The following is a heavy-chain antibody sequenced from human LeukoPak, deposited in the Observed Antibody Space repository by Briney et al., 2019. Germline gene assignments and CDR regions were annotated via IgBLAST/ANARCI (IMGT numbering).Heavy chain of an antibody. CDR1: GCTFSSYW. CDR3: ARRASNFDY. J-gene: IGHJ4*02. V-gene: IGHV3-7*01. CDR2: IKQDGSEK. Sequence: QPGGSLRLSCAASGCTFSSYWMSWVRQAPGKGLEWVANIKQDGSEKYYVDSVKGRFTISRDNAKNSLYLQMNSLRAEDTAVYYCARRASNFDYWGQGTLVTVSS.